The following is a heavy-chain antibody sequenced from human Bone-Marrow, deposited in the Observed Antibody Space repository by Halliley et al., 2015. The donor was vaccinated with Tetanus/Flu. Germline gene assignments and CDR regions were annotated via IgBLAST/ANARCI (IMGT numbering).Heavy chain of an antibody. D-gene: IGHD3-9*01. CDR1: GGSISSNNW. Sequence: GLVKPSETLSLTCAISGGSISSNNWWSWVRQAPGKGLEWIGEIYHSGTSNYNPSLKSRVTMSIDKSTNHVSLKLRSVTAADTAIYYCASLVLRTYPLDYWGQGILVTVS. V-gene: IGHV4-4*02. CDR3: ASLVLRTYPLDY. CDR2: IYHSGTS. J-gene: IGHJ4*02.